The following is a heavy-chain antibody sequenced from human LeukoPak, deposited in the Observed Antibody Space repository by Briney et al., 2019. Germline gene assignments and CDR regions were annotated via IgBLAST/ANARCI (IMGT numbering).Heavy chain of an antibody. CDR1: GLTFSSYW. CDR3: ASTFPYCSSGTCAL. V-gene: IGHV3-7*01. CDR2: ISPDGNRE. J-gene: IGHJ4*02. Sequence: GGSLRLSRAASGLTFSSYWMTWVRQGPGKGLEWVATISPDGNRENYVDSVKGRFSISRDNAKNSLFLQMRSLRAEDTAMYYCASTFPYCSSGTCALGGQGTLVTVSS. D-gene: IGHD2-15*01.